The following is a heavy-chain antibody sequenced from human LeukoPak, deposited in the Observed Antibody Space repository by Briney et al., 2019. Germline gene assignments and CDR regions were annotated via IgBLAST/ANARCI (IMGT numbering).Heavy chain of an antibody. CDR2: IYTSGST. J-gene: IGHJ5*02. Sequence: SQTLSLTCSVSGGSIDNGSYFWTWIRQSAGKGLEWIGHIYTSGSTTYNPSLKSRVTISLDTSKNQFSLKLSSVTAADTAVYYCARGRRSLNWFDPWGQGTLVTVSS. CDR3: ARGRRSLNWFDP. CDR1: GGSIDNGSYF. V-gene: IGHV4-61*09.